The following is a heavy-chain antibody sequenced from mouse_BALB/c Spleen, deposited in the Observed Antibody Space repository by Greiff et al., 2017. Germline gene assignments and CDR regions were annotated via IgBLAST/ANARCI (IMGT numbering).Heavy chain of an antibody. J-gene: IGHJ4*01. CDR1: GFTFSSYT. Sequence: EVNVVESGGGLVKPGGSLKLSCAASGFTFSSYTMSWVRQTPEKRLEWVATISSGGSYTYYPDSVKGRFTISRDNAKNTLYLQMSSLKSEDTAMYYCTRDTTASYYYAMDYWGQGTSVTVSS. D-gene: IGHD1-2*01. CDR2: ISSGGSYT. CDR3: TRDTTASYYYAMDY. V-gene: IGHV5-6-4*01.